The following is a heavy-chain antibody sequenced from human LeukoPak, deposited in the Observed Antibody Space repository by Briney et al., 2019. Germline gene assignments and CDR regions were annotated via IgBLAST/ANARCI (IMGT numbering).Heavy chain of an antibody. CDR1: GGTFSSYA. J-gene: IGHJ4*02. CDR2: MNPNSGNT. Sequence: ASVKVSCKASGGTFSSYAISWVRQATGQGLEWMGWMNPNSGNTGYAQKFQGRVTMTRNTSISTAYMELSSLRSEDTAVYYCARSDIVVVPAAFGADYWGQGTLVTVSS. V-gene: IGHV1-8*02. CDR3: ARSDIVVVPAAFGADY. D-gene: IGHD2-2*01.